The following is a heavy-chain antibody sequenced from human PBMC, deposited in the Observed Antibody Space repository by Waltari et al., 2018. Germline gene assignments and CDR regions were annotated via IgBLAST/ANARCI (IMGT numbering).Heavy chain of an antibody. CDR1: GGSISSSSYY. J-gene: IGHJ4*02. CDR3: ARADYSSSWYIFDY. Sequence: QLQLQESGPGLVKPSETLSLTCTVSGGSISSSSYYWGWIRQPPGKGLEWIGSIYYSGSTYYNPSLKSRVTISVDTSKNQFSLKLSSVTAADTAVYYCARADYSSSWYIFDYWGQGTLVTVSS. CDR2: IYYSGST. D-gene: IGHD6-13*01. V-gene: IGHV4-39*07.